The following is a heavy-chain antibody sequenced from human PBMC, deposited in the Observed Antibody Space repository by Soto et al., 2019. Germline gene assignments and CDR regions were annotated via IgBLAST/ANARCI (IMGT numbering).Heavy chain of an antibody. CDR2: VIPIFGTA. Sequence: GASVKVSCKASGGTFSSYAISWVRQAPGQGLEWMGGVIPIFGTANYAQKFQGRVTITADKSTSTAYMELSSLRSEDTAVYYCASSGLGYDILTGYPNSYGMDVWGQGTTVTVSS. V-gene: IGHV1-69*06. CDR3: ASSGLGYDILTGYPNSYGMDV. CDR1: GGTFSSYA. J-gene: IGHJ6*02. D-gene: IGHD3-9*01.